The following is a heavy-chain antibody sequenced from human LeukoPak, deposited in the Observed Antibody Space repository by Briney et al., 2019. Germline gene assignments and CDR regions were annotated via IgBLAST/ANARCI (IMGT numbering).Heavy chain of an antibody. CDR2: IKQDASEK. J-gene: IGHJ4*02. D-gene: IGHD2-15*01. CDR1: GFTFSVYW. V-gene: IGHV3-7*01. CDR3: ARFGMDAAIDY. Sequence: GGSLRLSCAASGFTFSVYWMSWVRQAPGKGLEWVATIKQDASEKTYVDSVEGRFTSSRDNAKSSLFLQMDSLRAEDTAVYYCARFGMDAAIDYWGQGTLVTVSS.